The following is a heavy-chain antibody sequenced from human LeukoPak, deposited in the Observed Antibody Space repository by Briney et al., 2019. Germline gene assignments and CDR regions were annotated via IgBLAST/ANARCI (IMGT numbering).Heavy chain of an antibody. D-gene: IGHD6-19*01. CDR1: GGSFSGYY. Sequence: NPSETLSLTCAVYGGSFSGYYWSWIRQPPGKGLEWIGEINHSGSTNYNPSLKSRVTISVDTSKNQFSLKLSSVTAADTAVYYCASIAVAGPDYWGQGTLVTVSS. CDR2: INHSGST. CDR3: ASIAVAGPDY. J-gene: IGHJ4*02. V-gene: IGHV4-34*01.